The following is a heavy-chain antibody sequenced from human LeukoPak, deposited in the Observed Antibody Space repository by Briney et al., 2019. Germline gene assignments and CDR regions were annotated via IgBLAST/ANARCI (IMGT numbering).Heavy chain of an antibody. V-gene: IGHV2-5*02. CDR3: AHGDCSSTSCYSYYFDY. CDR1: GFSLSTSGVG. CDR2: VYWDDDK. D-gene: IGHD2-2*01. J-gene: IGHJ4*02. Sequence: ESGPTLVNPTQTLTLTCTFSGFSLSTSGVGVGWIRQPPGKALEWLALVYWDDDKRYSPSLKSRLTITKDTSKNQVVLTMTNMDPVDTVTYYCAHGDCSSTSCYSYYFDYWGQGTLVTVSS.